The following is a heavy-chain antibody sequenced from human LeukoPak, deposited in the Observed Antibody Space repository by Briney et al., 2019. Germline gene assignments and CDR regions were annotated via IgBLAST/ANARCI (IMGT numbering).Heavy chain of an antibody. V-gene: IGHV3-53*01. J-gene: IGHJ4*02. D-gene: IGHD5-12*01. CDR1: GITVSSSY. CDR2: IYSGGST. Sequence: GGSLRLSCAASGITVSSSYLSWVRQAPGKGLEWVSLIYSGGSTYYADSVKGRFTVSRDNSKNTLYLQMDSLRAEDTAVYHCARAFGYDWRLDYWGQGTLVTVSS. CDR3: ARAFGYDWRLDY.